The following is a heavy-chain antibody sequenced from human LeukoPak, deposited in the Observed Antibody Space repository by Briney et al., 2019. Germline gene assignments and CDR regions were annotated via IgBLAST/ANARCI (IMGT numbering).Heavy chain of an antibody. V-gene: IGHV4-34*01. D-gene: IGHD3-22*01. CDR3: ARVTAYYDSSGYSGYYYFDY. CDR1: GGSFSGYY. J-gene: IGHJ4*02. Sequence: PSETLSLTCAVYGGSFSGYYWSWIRQPPGKGLEWIGEINHSGSTNYNPSLKSRVTISVDTSKNQFSLKLSSVTAADTAVYYCARVTAYYDSSGYSGYYYFDYWGQGTLVTVSS. CDR2: INHSGST.